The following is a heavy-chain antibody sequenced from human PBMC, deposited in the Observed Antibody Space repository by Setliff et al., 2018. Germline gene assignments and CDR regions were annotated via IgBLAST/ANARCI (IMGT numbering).Heavy chain of an antibody. CDR3: ARQQQLVIGSTAYYYYGMDV. CDR1: GGSISSSSYY. V-gene: IGHV4-39*07. D-gene: IGHD6-13*01. J-gene: IGHJ6*02. CDR2: IYYSGST. Sequence: PSETLSLTCTVSGGSISSSSYYWGWIRQPPGKGLEWIGIIYYSGSTYYNPSLKSRVTISVDTSKNQFSLKLSSVTAADTAVYYCARQQQLVIGSTAYYYYGMDVWGRGTTVTV.